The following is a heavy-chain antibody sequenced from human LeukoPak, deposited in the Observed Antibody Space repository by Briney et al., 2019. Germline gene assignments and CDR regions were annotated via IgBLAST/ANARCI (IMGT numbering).Heavy chain of an antibody. D-gene: IGHD3-22*01. V-gene: IGHV3-23*01. Sequence: GGSLRLSCAASGFTFSSYGMSWVRQAPGKGLEGVSAISGSGGSTYYADSVKGRFTISRDNSKNTLYLQMNSLRAEDTAVYYCAKGDSSGYSYVFEYWGQGPLVPVSS. CDR3: AKGDSSGYSYVFEY. CDR2: ISGSGGST. CDR1: GFTFSSYG. J-gene: IGHJ4*02.